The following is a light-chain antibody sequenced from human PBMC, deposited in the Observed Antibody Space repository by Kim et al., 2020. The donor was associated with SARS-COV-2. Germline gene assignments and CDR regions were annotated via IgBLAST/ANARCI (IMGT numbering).Light chain of an antibody. Sequence: PGQRVTISCPGSSSNIGAGYDVHWYQQLPGTAPKLLIYGNSNRPSGVPDRFSGSKSGTSASLAITGLQAEDEADYYCQSYDSSHWVFGGGTQLTVL. V-gene: IGLV1-40*01. CDR1: SSNIGAGYD. CDR2: GNS. J-gene: IGLJ3*02. CDR3: QSYDSSHWV.